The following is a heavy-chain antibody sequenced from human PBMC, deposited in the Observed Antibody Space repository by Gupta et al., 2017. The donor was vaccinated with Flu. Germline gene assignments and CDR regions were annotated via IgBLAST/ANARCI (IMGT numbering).Heavy chain of an antibody. CDR2: ISGSGGSA. Sequence: EVQLLESGGGLVQPGGSLRLSCAVSGFTFSSYAMSWVRQAPGKGLEWVSVISGSGGSAYYADSVKGRFTISRDNSKNTLYLQMNSLRAEDTAVYYCAKYPGNDFWSAIDYWGQGTLVTVSS. J-gene: IGHJ4*02. V-gene: IGHV3-23*01. CDR1: GFTFSSYA. D-gene: IGHD3-3*01. CDR3: AKYPGNDFWSAIDY.